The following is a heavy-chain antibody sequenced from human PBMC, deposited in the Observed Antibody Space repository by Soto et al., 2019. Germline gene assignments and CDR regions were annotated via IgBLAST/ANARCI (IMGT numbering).Heavy chain of an antibody. CDR2: ISAYNGNT. J-gene: IGHJ4*02. D-gene: IGHD2-8*01. V-gene: IGHV1-18*01. Sequence: ASVKVSCKASGYTFTSYGISWVRQAPGQGLEWMGWISAYNGNTNYAQKLQGRATMTTDTSTSTAYMELRSLRSDDTAVYYCASRYCTNGVCHEPWGQGTLVTVSS. CDR1: GYTFTSYG. CDR3: ASRYCTNGVCHEP.